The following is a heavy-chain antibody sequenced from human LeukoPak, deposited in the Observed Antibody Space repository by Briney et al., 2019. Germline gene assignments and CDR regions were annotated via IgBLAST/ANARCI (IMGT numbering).Heavy chain of an antibody. Sequence: GGSLRLSCAASGFTFSDYYMSWIRQAPGKGLEWVSYISSSGSTIYYADSVKGRFTISRDNAKNSLYLQMNSLRAEDTAVYYCARDSITMVRGTSYYYYYMDVWGKGTTVTISS. CDR2: ISSSGSTI. D-gene: IGHD3-10*01. CDR1: GFTFSDYY. V-gene: IGHV3-11*01. J-gene: IGHJ6*03. CDR3: ARDSITMVRGTSYYYYYMDV.